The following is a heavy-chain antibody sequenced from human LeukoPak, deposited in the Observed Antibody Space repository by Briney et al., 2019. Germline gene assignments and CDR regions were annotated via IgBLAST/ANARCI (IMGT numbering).Heavy chain of an antibody. CDR3: AKDLAATYDYDSAGYYAFDY. D-gene: IGHD3-22*01. J-gene: IGHJ4*02. V-gene: IGHV3-43*02. Sequence: GGSLRLSCSASGFTFDDYAIHWVRQAPGKGLEWVSLISGDGGSTYYADSVKGRFTISRDNGENSLFLQMKSLRTEDTALCYCAKDLAATYDYDSAGYYAFDYWGQGTLVTVSS. CDR1: GFTFDDYA. CDR2: ISGDGGST.